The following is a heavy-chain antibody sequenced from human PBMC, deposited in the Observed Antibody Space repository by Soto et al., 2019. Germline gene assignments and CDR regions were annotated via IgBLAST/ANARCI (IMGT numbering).Heavy chain of an antibody. CDR2: IIPIFGTA. CDR3: ARPAGSYWYFAL. V-gene: IGHV1-69*12. D-gene: IGHD2-15*01. Sequence: QVQLVQSGAEVTKPGSSVKVSCKASGGTFSSYAISWVRQAPGQGLEWMGGIIPIFGTANYAQKFQGRVTIPADESTSTAYMALSSLRSEDTAVYYCARPAGSYWYFALWGRGTLVTVSS. CDR1: GGTFSSYA. J-gene: IGHJ2*01.